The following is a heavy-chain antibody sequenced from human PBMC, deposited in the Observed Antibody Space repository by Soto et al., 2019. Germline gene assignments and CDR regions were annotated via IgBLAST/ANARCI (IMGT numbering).Heavy chain of an antibody. Sequence: QVQLVQSGAEVKKPGASVEVSCKASGYTFTTYYIHWVRHAPGQGLAWMGVINPGGVSTKYAQKFQDRVTMTSDTSTSTVYMDLSSLRSEDTAVYCCARGGNGDNGGYLYFDLWGRGTQVTVSP. CDR3: ARGGNGDNGGYLYFDL. CDR1: GYTFTTYY. V-gene: IGHV1-46*01. CDR2: INPGGVST. D-gene: IGHD4-17*01. J-gene: IGHJ2*01.